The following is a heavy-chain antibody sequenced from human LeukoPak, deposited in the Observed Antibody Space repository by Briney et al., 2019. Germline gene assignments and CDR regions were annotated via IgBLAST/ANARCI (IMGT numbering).Heavy chain of an antibody. CDR3: AREVVATMYFDY. Sequence: SETLSLTCTVSGGSISSGSYYWSWIRQPPGKGLEWIGSIYYSGSTYYNPSLKSRVTISVDTSKNQFSLKLSSVTAADTAVYYCAREVVATMYFDYWGQGTLVTVSS. J-gene: IGHJ4*02. D-gene: IGHD5-12*01. CDR2: IYYSGST. CDR1: GGSISSGSYY. V-gene: IGHV4-39*07.